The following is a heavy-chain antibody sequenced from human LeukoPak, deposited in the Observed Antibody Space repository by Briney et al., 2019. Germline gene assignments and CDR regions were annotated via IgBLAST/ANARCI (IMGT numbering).Heavy chain of an antibody. D-gene: IGHD4-11*01. V-gene: IGHV4-30-4*08. CDR1: GGSISSGDYY. CDR2: IYHSGST. CDR3: ASSYDYQTLDAFDI. J-gene: IGHJ3*02. Sequence: SETLSLTCTVSGGSISSGDYYWSWLRQPPGKGLEWIGYIYHSGSTYYNPSLKSRVTISVDTSKNQFSLKLSSVTAADTAVYYCASSYDYQTLDAFDIWGQGTMVTVSS.